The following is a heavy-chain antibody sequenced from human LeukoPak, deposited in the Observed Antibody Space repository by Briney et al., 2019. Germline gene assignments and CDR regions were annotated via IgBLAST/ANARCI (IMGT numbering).Heavy chain of an antibody. D-gene: IGHD5-24*01. CDR1: GYTFTGYY. Sequence: ASVKVSCKASGYTFTGYYMHWVRQAPGQGLEWMGIINPSGGSTSYAQKFQGRVTMTRDTSTSTVYMELSSLRSEDTAVYYCARFFSPNRRDGYNWEDYWGQGTLVTVSS. CDR3: ARFFSPNRRDGYNWEDY. J-gene: IGHJ4*02. V-gene: IGHV1-46*01. CDR2: INPSGGST.